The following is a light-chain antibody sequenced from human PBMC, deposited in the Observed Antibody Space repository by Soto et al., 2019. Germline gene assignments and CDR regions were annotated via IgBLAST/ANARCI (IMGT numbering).Light chain of an antibody. J-gene: IGKJ5*01. CDR3: HQSYDIPT. Sequence: DIQMTQSPSTLSASVGDRVTITCRASESIDNWLAWYQQKPGKAPKLLIYAASRLQSGVPSRFSGSGSGTDFTLTVSSLQPEDFATYYCHQSYDIPTFGQGTRLEIK. CDR1: ESIDNW. V-gene: IGKV1-39*01. CDR2: AAS.